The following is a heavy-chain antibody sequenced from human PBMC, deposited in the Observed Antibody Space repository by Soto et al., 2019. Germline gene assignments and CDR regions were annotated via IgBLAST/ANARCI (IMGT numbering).Heavy chain of an antibody. V-gene: IGHV1-18*01. J-gene: IGHJ4*02. CDR3: PSGYDQCNWHAPWDY. Sequence: QVHLVQSGGEVRKPGASVKVSCKASGYSFINYGITWMRQAPGQVLERMGWTSVYDGSTNYAQSLQGRVTMTTDTSTTTAYLELKGLTSDDTALYYCPSGYDQCNWHAPWDYWGQGTMVTVSS. CDR2: TSVYDGST. CDR1: GYSFINYG. D-gene: IGHD1-1*01.